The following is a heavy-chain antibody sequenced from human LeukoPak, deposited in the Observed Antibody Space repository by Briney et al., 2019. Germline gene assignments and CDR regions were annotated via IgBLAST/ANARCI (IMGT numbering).Heavy chain of an antibody. CDR1: GYTFTGYY. V-gene: IGHV1-46*01. CDR3: ARISEEGIGYNFDY. Sequence: ASVEVSCKASGYTFTGYYMHWVRQAPGQGLEWMGIINPSGGSTSYAQKFQGRVTMTRDMSTSTVYMELSSLRSEDTAVYYCARISEEGIGYNFDYWGQGTLVTVSS. CDR2: INPSGGST. J-gene: IGHJ4*02. D-gene: IGHD5-24*01.